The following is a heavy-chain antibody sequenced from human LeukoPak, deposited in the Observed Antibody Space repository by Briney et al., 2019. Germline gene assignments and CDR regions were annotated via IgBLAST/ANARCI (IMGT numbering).Heavy chain of an antibody. V-gene: IGHV4-59*01. J-gene: IGHJ4*02. CDR3: ARARYYYDSSGYWPRGYYFDY. CDR2: IYYSGST. Sequence: SETLSLTCTGSGGSISSYYWSWIRQPPGKGLEWIGYIYYSGSTNYNPSLKSRVTISVDTSKNQFSLKLSSVTAADTAVYYCARARYYYDSSGYWPRGYYFDYWGQGTLVTVSS. CDR1: GGSISSYY. D-gene: IGHD3-22*01.